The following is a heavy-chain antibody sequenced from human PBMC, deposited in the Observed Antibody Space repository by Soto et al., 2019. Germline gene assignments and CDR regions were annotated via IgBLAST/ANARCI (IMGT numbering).Heavy chain of an antibody. V-gene: IGHV1-69*13. Sequence: GASVKVSCKASGGTFSSYAISWVRQAPGQGLEWMGGIIPIFGTANYAQKFQGRVTITADESTSTAYMELSSLRSEDTAVYYCASSRRDSSSWYFRYWFDPWGQGTLVTVSS. CDR3: ASSRRDSSSWYFRYWFDP. D-gene: IGHD6-13*01. CDR2: IIPIFGTA. CDR1: GGTFSSYA. J-gene: IGHJ5*02.